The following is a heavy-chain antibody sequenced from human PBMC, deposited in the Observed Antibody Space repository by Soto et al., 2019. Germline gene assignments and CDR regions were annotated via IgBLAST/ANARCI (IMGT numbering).Heavy chain of an antibody. D-gene: IGHD2-2*01. V-gene: IGHV1-2*02. CDR3: ARDRRVEMATYAFDI. Sequence: RASVKVSCKASGYTFTGYYMHWVRQAPGQGLEWMGWINPNSGGTNYAQKFQGRVTMTRDTSISTAYMELSRLRSDDTALYYCARDRRVEMATYAFDIWGQGTMVTVS. CDR2: INPNSGGT. CDR1: GYTFTGYY. J-gene: IGHJ3*02.